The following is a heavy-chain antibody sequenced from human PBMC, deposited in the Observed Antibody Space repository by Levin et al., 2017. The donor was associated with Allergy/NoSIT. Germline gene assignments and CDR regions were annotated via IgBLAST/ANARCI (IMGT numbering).Heavy chain of an antibody. J-gene: IGHJ6*02. Sequence: GESLKISCAASGFTFSSYGMHWVRQAPGKGLEWVAVIWYDGSNKYYADSVKGRFTISRDNSKNTLYLQMNSLRAEDTAVYYCARDFKYYYGSGSYSVGHYYYYGMDVWGQGTTVTVSS. CDR1: GFTFSSYG. CDR2: IWYDGSNK. V-gene: IGHV3-33*01. CDR3: ARDFKYYYGSGSYSVGHYYYYGMDV. D-gene: IGHD3-10*01.